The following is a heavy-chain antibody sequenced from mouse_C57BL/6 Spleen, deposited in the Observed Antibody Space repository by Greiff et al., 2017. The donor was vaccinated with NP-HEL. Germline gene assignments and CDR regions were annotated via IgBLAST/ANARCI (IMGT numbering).Heavy chain of an antibody. Sequence: QVQLQQPGAELVRPGSSVKLSCKASGYTFTSYWMEWVKQRPGQGLEWIGNIYPSDSETHYNQKFKDKATLTVDKSSSTAYMQLSSLTSEDSAVYYCARRQWLLRAMDYWGQGTSVTVSS. CDR3: ARRQWLLRAMDY. V-gene: IGHV1-61*01. D-gene: IGHD2-3*01. CDR1: GYTFTSYW. CDR2: IYPSDSET. J-gene: IGHJ4*01.